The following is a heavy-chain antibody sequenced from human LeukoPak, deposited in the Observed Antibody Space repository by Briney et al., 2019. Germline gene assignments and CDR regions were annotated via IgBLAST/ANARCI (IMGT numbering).Heavy chain of an antibody. Sequence: GGSLRLSCAASGFTVSSNYMNWVRQAPGKGLEWVSVIYGGGNIYYADSVKGRFTISRDNSKDTLYLQMNSLRAEDTAVYYCARGAGYNYPYYFDYWGQGTLVTVSS. CDR2: IYGGGNI. J-gene: IGHJ4*02. D-gene: IGHD5-24*01. V-gene: IGHV3-53*01. CDR1: GFTVSSNY. CDR3: ARGAGYNYPYYFDY.